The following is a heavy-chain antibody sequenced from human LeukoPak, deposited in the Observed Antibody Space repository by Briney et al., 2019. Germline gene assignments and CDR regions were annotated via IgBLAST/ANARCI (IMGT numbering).Heavy chain of an antibody. Sequence: GGSLRLSCAASGFTVSSNYMNWVRQAPGKGLEWVSVIYGGGNIYYADSVKGRFTISRDNSKDTLYLQMNSLRAEDTAVYYCARGAGYNYPYYFDYWGQGTLVTVSS. CDR2: IYGGGNI. J-gene: IGHJ4*02. D-gene: IGHD5-24*01. V-gene: IGHV3-53*01. CDR1: GFTVSSNY. CDR3: ARGAGYNYPYYFDY.